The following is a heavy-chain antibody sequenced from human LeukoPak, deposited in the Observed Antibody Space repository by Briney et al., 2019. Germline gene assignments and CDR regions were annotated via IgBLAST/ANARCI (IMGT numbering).Heavy chain of an antibody. CDR2: IIPIFGTA. V-gene: IGHV1-69*06. J-gene: IGHJ6*03. D-gene: IGHD5-18*01. CDR1: GDSFSSYA. Sequence: GASVKVSCKASGDSFSSYAITWVRQVPGQGLEWLGRIIPIFGTANYPQKFQGRVTITADILSSTAYIEMTNLTSDDTAVYFCAKQGAARQDYYMDVWGNGTTASVS. CDR3: AKQGAARQDYYMDV.